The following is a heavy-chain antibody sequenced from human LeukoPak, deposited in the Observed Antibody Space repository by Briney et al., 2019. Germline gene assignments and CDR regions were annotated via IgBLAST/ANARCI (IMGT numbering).Heavy chain of an antibody. V-gene: IGHV4-61*02. Sequence: SETLSLTCTVSGGSISSGSYYWSWIRQPAGKGLEWIGRIYTSGSTNYNPSLKSRVTISVDTSKNQFSLKLSSVTAADTAVYYCARDRAGLYCYYMDVWGKGTTVTVSS. CDR2: IYTSGST. J-gene: IGHJ6*03. CDR3: ARDRAGLYCYYMDV. CDR1: GGSISSGSYY.